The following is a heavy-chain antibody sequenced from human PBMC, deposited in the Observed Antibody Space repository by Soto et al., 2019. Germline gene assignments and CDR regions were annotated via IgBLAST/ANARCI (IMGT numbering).Heavy chain of an antibody. Sequence: QVHLVESGGGVVQPGRSLRLSCAASGFTFSTPGMHWVRQAPGKGLEWVAKISYDGSNKDYADSVKGRFTISRDSSKNXXXXXXXXXXXXXXXXXXXXXXXXSGTTCYGYWGQGALVTVSS. J-gene: IGHJ4*02. CDR2: ISYDGSNK. CDR1: GFTFSTPG. V-gene: IGHV3-30*03. D-gene: IGHD2-2*01. CDR3: XXXXXSGTTCYGY.